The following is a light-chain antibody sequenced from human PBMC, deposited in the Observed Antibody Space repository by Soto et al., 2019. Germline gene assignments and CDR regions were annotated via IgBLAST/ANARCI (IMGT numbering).Light chain of an antibody. CDR1: QTISTW. CDR2: DAS. Sequence: DIQMNQSPSTLSASVGDRVTITCRASQTISTWMAWYQQKPGKAPKLLVYDASTLQSGVASRFSGSGSGTEFTLIISGLQPDDSATYYCQQYTNTNNPWMFGQGTKVDIK. V-gene: IGKV1-5*01. CDR3: QQYTNTNNPWM. J-gene: IGKJ1*01.